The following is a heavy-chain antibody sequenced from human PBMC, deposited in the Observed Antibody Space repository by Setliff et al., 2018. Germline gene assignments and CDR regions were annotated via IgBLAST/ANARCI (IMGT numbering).Heavy chain of an antibody. CDR3: ATLAFTYYYDSSGYYPHDY. Sequence: GASVKVSCKVSGYTLTELSMHWVRQAPGKGLEWMGGFDPEDGETIYAQKFQGRVTMTEDTPTDTAYMELSSLRSEDTAVYYCATLAFTYYYDSSGYYPHDYWGQGTLVTVSS. D-gene: IGHD3-22*01. CDR1: GYTLTELS. J-gene: IGHJ4*02. CDR2: FDPEDGET. V-gene: IGHV1-24*01.